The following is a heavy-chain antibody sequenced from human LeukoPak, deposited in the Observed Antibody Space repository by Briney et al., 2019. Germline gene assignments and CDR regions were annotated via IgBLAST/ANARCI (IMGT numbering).Heavy chain of an antibody. CDR3: ARALVDTAMVT. J-gene: IGHJ4*02. D-gene: IGHD5-18*01. Sequence: GASVKVSCKASGYTFTSYSVHWVRQAPGQRLEWMGWISAYNGNTNYAQKLQGRVTMTTDTSTSTAYMELRSLRSDDTAVYYCARALVDTAMVTWGQGTLVTVSS. CDR2: ISAYNGNT. V-gene: IGHV1-18*01. CDR1: GYTFTSYS.